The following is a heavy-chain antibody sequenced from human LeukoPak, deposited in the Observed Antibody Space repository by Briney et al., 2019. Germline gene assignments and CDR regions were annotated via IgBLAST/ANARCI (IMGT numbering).Heavy chain of an antibody. D-gene: IGHD6-19*01. J-gene: IGHJ4*02. CDR3: ARDSGSGWYLFDY. CDR1: GYTFTGYY. V-gene: IGHV1-2*02. Sequence: ASVKVSCKASGYTFTGYYMHWVRQATGQGLGWMGWINPNSGGTNYAQKFQGRVTMTRDTSISTAYMELSRLRSDDTAVYYCARDSGSGWYLFDYWGQGTLVTVSS. CDR2: INPNSGGT.